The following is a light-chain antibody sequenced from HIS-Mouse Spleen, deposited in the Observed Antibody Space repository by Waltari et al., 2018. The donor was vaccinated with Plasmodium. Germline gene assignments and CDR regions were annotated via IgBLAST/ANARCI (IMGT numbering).Light chain of an antibody. J-gene: IGLJ3*02. Sequence: SYELTQPPSVSVSPGQTARITCSGDALPKKYAYWYQQKSGQAPVLFIYEDSKRPSGIPGGCSGSSSGTMATLTISGAQVEDEADYYCYSTDSSGNHRVFGGGTKLTVL. CDR1: ALPKKY. CDR2: EDS. V-gene: IGLV3-10*01. CDR3: YSTDSSGNHRV.